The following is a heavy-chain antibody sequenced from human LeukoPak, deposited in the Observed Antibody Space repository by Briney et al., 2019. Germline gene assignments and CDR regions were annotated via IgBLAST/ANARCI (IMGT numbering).Heavy chain of an antibody. CDR1: GFTFSGST. Sequence: GGSLRLSCAASGFTFSGSTMNWVRQAPGKGLEWVSFISTSSSYIYYADSVKGRFTMSRDNAKKSLYLQMNSLRAEDTAVYYCARAKFDSSRYYYRGFDIWGQGTMVTVSS. D-gene: IGHD3-22*01. V-gene: IGHV3-21*01. CDR3: ARAKFDSSRYYYRGFDI. CDR2: ISTSSSYI. J-gene: IGHJ3*02.